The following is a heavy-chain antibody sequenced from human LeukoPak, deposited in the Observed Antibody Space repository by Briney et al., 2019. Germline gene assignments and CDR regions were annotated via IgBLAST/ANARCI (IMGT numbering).Heavy chain of an antibody. V-gene: IGHV1-18*01. CDR1: GYTFTSYG. CDR3: AREDCSGGSCYNAYYYYGMDV. D-gene: IGHD2-15*01. Sequence: GASVKVSCKASGYTFTSYGISWVRQAPGQGLEWMGWISAYSGNTNYAQKLQGRVTMTTDTSTSTAYMELRSLRSDDTAVYYCAREDCSGGSCYNAYYYYGMDVWGQGTTVTVSS. J-gene: IGHJ6*02. CDR2: ISAYSGNT.